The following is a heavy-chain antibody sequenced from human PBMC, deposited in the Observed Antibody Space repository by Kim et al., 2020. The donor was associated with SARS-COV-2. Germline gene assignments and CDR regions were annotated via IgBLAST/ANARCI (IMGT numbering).Heavy chain of an antibody. D-gene: IGHD5-18*01. Sequence: GGSLRLSCAASGFTFNNYWMSWVRQAPGKGLEWVATIKPDGGEKYYVASVKGRFTSSRDNAKNSLYLQMNSLRAEDTAVYCCARRDTSMETVDYWGQGTL. CDR2: IKPDGGEK. CDR1: GFTFNNYW. J-gene: IGHJ4*02. CDR3: ARRDTSMETVDY. V-gene: IGHV3-7*01.